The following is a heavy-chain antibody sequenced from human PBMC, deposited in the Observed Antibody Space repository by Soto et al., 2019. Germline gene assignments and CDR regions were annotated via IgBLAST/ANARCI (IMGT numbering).Heavy chain of an antibody. J-gene: IGHJ4*02. CDR2: ISYDGNTQ. Sequence: QVQLVESGGGVVQPGGSLRLSCAASGFIFSNYAMQWVRQAPGKGLEWMAAISYDGNTQYYADSVRGRLTISRDNSKNTVYVQMISLRAEDTAVYYCARDLKGDTKLDYWGQGTLVTVSS. CDR1: GFIFSNYA. V-gene: IGHV3-30-3*01. D-gene: IGHD1-26*01. CDR3: ARDLKGDTKLDY.